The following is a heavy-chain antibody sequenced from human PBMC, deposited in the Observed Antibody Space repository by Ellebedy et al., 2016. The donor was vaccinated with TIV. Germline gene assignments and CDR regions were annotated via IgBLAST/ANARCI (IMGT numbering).Heavy chain of an antibody. CDR3: ARSSGYQLPTDY. D-gene: IGHD2-2*01. CDR2: IYYSGST. V-gene: IGHV4-59*08. CDR1: GGSISSYY. J-gene: IGHJ4*02. Sequence: MPGGSLRLSCTVSGGSISSYYWSWIRQPPGKGLEWIGYIYYSGSTNYNPSLKSRVTISVDTSKNQFSLKLSSVTTADTAVYYCARSSGYQLPTDYWGQGTLVTVSS.